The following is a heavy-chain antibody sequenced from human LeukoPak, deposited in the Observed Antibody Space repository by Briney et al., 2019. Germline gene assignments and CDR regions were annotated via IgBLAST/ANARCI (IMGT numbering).Heavy chain of an antibody. CDR1: GGTFSSYA. J-gene: IGHJ4*02. CDR2: IIPILGIA. CDR3: ARDEMATTPPFDY. Sequence: SVKVSCKASGGTFSSYAISWVRQAPGQGLEWMGRIIPILGIANYAQKFQGRVTITADKSTSTAYMELSSLRSEDTAVYYYARDEMATTPPFDYWGQGTLVTVSS. V-gene: IGHV1-69*04. D-gene: IGHD5-24*01.